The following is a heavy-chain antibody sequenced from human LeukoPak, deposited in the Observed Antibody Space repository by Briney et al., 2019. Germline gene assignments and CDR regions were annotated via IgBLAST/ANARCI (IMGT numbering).Heavy chain of an antibody. CDR2: ISGSGGST. J-gene: IGHJ3*02. CDR3: AKDPWGYDYVWGSYRPTGAFDI. Sequence: PGGSLRLSRAASGFTFSSYAMSWVRQAPGKGLEWVSAISGSGGSTYCADSVKGRFTISRDNSKNTLYLQMNSLRAEDTAVYYCAKDPWGYDYVWGSYRPTGAFDIWGQGTMVTVSS. D-gene: IGHD3-16*02. V-gene: IGHV3-23*01. CDR1: GFTFSSYA.